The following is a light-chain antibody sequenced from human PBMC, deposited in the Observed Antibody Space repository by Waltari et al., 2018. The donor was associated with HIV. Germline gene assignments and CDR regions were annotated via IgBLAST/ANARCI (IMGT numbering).Light chain of an antibody. CDR2: RND. V-gene: IGLV1-47*01. Sequence: QAILTQPPSASGTPGQRVTISCPGSDSNIGSNYVHWYHQLPPTAPKLLMYRNDQRPSGVPDRFSGSKSGTSATLAISGLRSEDAGDYYCEVWDDNLRGPVFGGGTTLTVL. CDR3: EVWDDNLRGPV. CDR1: DSNIGSNY. J-gene: IGLJ2*01.